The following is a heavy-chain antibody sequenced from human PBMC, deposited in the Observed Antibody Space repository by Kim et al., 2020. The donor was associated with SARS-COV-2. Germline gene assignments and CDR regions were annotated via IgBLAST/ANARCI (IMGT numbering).Heavy chain of an antibody. CDR3: TKTASLFDY. J-gene: IGHJ4*02. Sequence: GGGTYYADSAKGRFTISRDNSKNTLYLQMNSLRADDTAVYYCTKTASLFDYWGQGALVTVSS. CDR2: GGGT. V-gene: IGHV3-23*01.